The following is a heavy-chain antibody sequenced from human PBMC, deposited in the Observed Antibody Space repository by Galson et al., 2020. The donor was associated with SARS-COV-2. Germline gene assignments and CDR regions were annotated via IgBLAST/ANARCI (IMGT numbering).Heavy chain of an antibody. CDR3: ARGKYYYDRANPSLFDY. Sequence: SETLSLTCAVYGGSFSGYYWSWIRQPPGKGLEWIGEINHSGSTNYNPSLKSRVTISVDTSKNQFSLKLSSVTAADTAVYYCARGKYYYDRANPSLFDYWGQGTLVTVSS. D-gene: IGHD3-22*01. V-gene: IGHV4-34*01. CDR1: GGSFSGYY. CDR2: INHSGST. J-gene: IGHJ4*02.